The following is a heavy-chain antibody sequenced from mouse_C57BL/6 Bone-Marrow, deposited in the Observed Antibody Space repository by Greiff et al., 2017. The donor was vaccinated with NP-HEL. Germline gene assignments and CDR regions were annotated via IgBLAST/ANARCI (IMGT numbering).Heavy chain of an antibody. D-gene: IGHD2-1*01. J-gene: IGHJ2*01. V-gene: IGHV1-26*01. Sequence: VQLQQSGPELVKPGASVKISCKASGYTFTDYYMNWVKQSHGKSLEWIGDINPNNGGTSYNQKFKGKATLTVDKSSSTAYMELRSLTSEDSAVYYCARSGYGNYVRYWGQGTTLTVSS. CDR3: ARSGYGNYVRY. CDR2: INPNNGGT. CDR1: GYTFTDYY.